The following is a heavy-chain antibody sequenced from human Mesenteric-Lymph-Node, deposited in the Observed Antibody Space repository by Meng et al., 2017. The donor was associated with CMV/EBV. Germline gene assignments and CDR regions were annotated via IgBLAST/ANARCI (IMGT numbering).Heavy chain of an antibody. Sequence: QVPRVESRAEGKKSRASVKVSCKASGYSFTGYSIHWVRQAPGQGLEWMGRISPNTGDTIYEENFQGRVTMTRDTSINTAYMELSSLTSDDTAVYYCGRGQQTFDPWGQGTLVTVSS. V-gene: IGHV1-2*06. CDR2: ISPNTGDT. CDR3: GRGQQTFDP. D-gene: IGHD1-1*01. CDR1: GYSFTGYS. J-gene: IGHJ5*02.